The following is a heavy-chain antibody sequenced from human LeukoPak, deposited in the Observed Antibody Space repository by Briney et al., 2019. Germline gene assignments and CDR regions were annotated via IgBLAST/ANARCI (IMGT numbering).Heavy chain of an antibody. Sequence: ASVKVSCKASGYTFTSYYMHWVRQAPGQGLEWMGIINPSGGSTSYAQKFQGRVTMTRDMSTSTVYMELSSLRSEDTAVYYCARDSTTVTPMYYFDYWGQGTLVTVSS. CDR1: GYTFTSYY. D-gene: IGHD4-17*01. CDR2: INPSGGST. V-gene: IGHV1-46*01. CDR3: ARDSTTVTPMYYFDY. J-gene: IGHJ4*02.